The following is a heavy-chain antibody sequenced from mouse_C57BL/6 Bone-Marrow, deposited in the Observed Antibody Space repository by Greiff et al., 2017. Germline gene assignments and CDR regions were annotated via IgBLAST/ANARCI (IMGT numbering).Heavy chain of an antibody. CDR3: ARSQYGSSLWYFDY. CDR1: GYAFSSYW. Sequence: QVQLKQSGAELVKPGASVKISCKASGYAFSSYWMNWVKQRPGKGLEWIGQIYPGDGDTNYNGKFKGKATLTADKSSSTAYMQLSSLTSEDSAVYFCARSQYGSSLWYFDYWAQGTTLTVSS. CDR2: IYPGDGDT. V-gene: IGHV1-80*01. D-gene: IGHD1-1*01. J-gene: IGHJ2*01.